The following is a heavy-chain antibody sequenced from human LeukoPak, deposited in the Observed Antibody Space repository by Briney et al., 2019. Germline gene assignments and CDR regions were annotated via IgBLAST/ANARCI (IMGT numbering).Heavy chain of an antibody. CDR3: ARSGLSRFGF. J-gene: IGHJ4*02. CDR1: GFTVSSNY. CDR2: FSGSGGST. V-gene: IGHV3-23*01. D-gene: IGHD2/OR15-2a*01. Sequence: GGSLRLSCAASGFTVSSNYMSWVRQAPGKGLQWVSAFSGSGGSTYYADSVKGRFTISRDNSRNTLYLQMNSLRAEDTAVYYCARSGLSRFGFWGQGTLVTVSS.